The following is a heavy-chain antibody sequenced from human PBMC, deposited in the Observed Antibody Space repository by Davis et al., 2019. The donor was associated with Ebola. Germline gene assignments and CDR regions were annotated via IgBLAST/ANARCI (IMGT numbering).Heavy chain of an antibody. CDR3: ARDFAYSSGWYYFDY. J-gene: IGHJ4*02. D-gene: IGHD6-19*01. Sequence: PGGSLRLSCAASGFTFSSYSMNWVRQAPGKGLEWVSSISSSSSYIYYADSVKGRFTISRDNAKNSLYLQMNSLRAEDTAVYYCARDFAYSSGWYYFDYWGQGTLVTVSS. V-gene: IGHV3-21*01. CDR2: ISSSSSYI. CDR1: GFTFSSYS.